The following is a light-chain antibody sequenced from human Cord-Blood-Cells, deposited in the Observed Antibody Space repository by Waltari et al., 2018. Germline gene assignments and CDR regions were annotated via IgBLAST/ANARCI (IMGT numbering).Light chain of an antibody. CDR1: SSDVGSYNL. V-gene: IGLV2-23*01. CDR3: CSYAGSSTYV. Sequence: QSALTQPASVSGSPGQSITISCTGTSSDVGSYNLVSWYQQHPGKAPKLMIYEGSKPPSVFSSRFSGSKAGNTAPLTIPGLQAEDEAYYSCCSYAGSSTYVFGTGTKVTVL. CDR2: EGS. J-gene: IGLJ1*01.